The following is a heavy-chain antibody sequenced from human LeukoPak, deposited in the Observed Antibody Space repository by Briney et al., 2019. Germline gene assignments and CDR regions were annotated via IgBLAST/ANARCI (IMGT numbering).Heavy chain of an antibody. CDR2: IYSGGST. D-gene: IGHD5-18*01. CDR1: GFTVSSNC. CDR3: ARDLRGYSYGFGLGGMDV. V-gene: IGHV3-53*01. J-gene: IGHJ6*02. Sequence: GSLRLSCAASGFTVSSNCMSWVRQALGKGLEWVSVIYSGGSTYYADSVKGRFTISRDNSKNTLYLQMNSLRAEDTAVYYCARDLRGYSYGFGLGGMDVWGQGTTVTVSS.